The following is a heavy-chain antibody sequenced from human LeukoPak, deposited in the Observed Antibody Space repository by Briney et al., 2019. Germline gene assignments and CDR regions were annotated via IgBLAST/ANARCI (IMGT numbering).Heavy chain of an antibody. V-gene: IGHV4-34*01. J-gene: IGHJ4*02. CDR3: ASGATTFDY. CDR1: GVSFSGYY. D-gene: IGHD1-26*01. Sequence: SETLSLTCAVYGVSFSGYYWSWIRKPPGRGLEWIGEINHSGSTNYNPSLKSRVTISVDTSKNQFSLKLSSVTAADTAVYYCASGATTFDYRGQGTLVTVSS. CDR2: INHSGST.